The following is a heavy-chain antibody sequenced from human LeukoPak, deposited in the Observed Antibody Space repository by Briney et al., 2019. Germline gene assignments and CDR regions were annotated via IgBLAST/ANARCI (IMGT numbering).Heavy chain of an antibody. Sequence: ASVKVSCKASGYTLTSYGISWVRQAPGQGLEWMGWISAYNGNTNYAQKLQGRVTMTTDTSTSTAYMELRSLRSDDTAVYYCARDLAVAGTFGYWGQGTLVTVSS. CDR2: ISAYNGNT. V-gene: IGHV1-18*01. CDR1: GYTLTSYG. CDR3: ARDLAVAGTFGY. D-gene: IGHD6-19*01. J-gene: IGHJ4*02.